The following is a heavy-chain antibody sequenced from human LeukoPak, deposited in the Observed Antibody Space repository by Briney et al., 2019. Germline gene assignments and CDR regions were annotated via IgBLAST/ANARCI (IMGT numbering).Heavy chain of an antibody. CDR1: GYTFTNYH. CDR3: ARATWYGGNPSGAFDI. D-gene: IGHD4/OR15-4a*01. V-gene: IGHV1-46*01. CDR2: IYPSGGST. Sequence: GASVKVSCKASGYTFTNYHLHWVRQAPGQGLEWMGIIYPSGGSTSYAQKFQDRVTMTRDTSTSTVYMELNSLRSEDTAVYYCARATWYGGNPSGAFDIWGQGAMVTVSS. J-gene: IGHJ3*02.